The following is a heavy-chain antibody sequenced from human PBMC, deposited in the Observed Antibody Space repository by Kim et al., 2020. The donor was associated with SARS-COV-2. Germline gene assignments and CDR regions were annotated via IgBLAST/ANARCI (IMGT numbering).Heavy chain of an antibody. J-gene: IGHJ4*02. V-gene: IGHV1-46*01. Sequence: GSTSYAQKFQGRVTMTRDTSTSTVYMELSSLRSEDTGVYYCARDRDAFDYWGQGTLVTVSS. CDR2: GST. CDR3: ARDRDAFDY. D-gene: IGHD2-8*01.